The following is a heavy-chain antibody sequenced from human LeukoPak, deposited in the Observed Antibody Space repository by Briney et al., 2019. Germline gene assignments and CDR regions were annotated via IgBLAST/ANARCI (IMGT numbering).Heavy chain of an antibody. CDR3: ARHYSSDWYYTFDI. D-gene: IGHD6-19*01. J-gene: IGHJ3*02. CDR2: MAYSGSS. CDR1: GVSISSSDYF. V-gene: IGHV4-39*01. Sequence: SETLSLTCTVSGVSISSSDYFWGWIRQPPGKGLEWVGTMAYSGSSYDDSSLRSRVSISVDTSKNQFSLKLNSVTAAHTAVYYCARHYSSDWYYTFDIWGQGTMVTVSS.